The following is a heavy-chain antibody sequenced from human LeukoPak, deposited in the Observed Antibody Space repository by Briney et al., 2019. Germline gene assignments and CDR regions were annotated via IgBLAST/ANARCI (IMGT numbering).Heavy chain of an antibody. V-gene: IGHV1-18*01. Sequence: VASVKVSCKASGYTFTQYGISWVRQAPGQGLGWMGWISAYNGNTNYVQKFQGRVTMTTDTSTSTAYMELTSLRSDDTAVYYCARDVEAAFCSTSTCYDLVFDYWGQGTLVTVSS. CDR2: ISAYNGNT. CDR1: GYTFTQYG. CDR3: ARDVEAAFCSTSTCYDLVFDY. J-gene: IGHJ4*02. D-gene: IGHD2-2*01.